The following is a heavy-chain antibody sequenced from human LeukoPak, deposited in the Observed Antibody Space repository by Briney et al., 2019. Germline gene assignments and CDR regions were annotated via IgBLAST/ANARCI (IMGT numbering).Heavy chain of an antibody. Sequence: GASVKVSCKASGYTFTTYDINWVRQATGQGLEWMGWMNPNSGNTGYAQKFQGRVTMTRNTSISTAYMELSSLRSEDTAVYYCSGGPNKSEGDISGGPCFPPGGGGPLVTPSS. J-gene: IGHJ5*02. V-gene: IGHV1-8*01. CDR2: MNPNSGNT. CDR3: SGGPNKSEGDISGGPCFPP. D-gene: IGHD3-9*01. CDR1: GYTFTTYD.